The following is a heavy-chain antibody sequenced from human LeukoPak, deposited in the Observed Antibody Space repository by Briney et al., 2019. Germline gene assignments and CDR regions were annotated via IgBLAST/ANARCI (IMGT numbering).Heavy chain of an antibody. D-gene: IGHD3-3*01. CDR2: IQHDGNNK. Sequence: GGSLRLSCAASGFTFSSYGMHWVRQAPGKGLEWVTFIQHDGNNKYYTDSVKGRFTISRDNSRNTLYLQMNSLRAEDTAVYYCAREYYDFWSGYQGPFDYWGQGTLVTVSS. CDR3: AREYYDFWSGYQGPFDY. J-gene: IGHJ4*02. V-gene: IGHV3-30*02. CDR1: GFTFSSYG.